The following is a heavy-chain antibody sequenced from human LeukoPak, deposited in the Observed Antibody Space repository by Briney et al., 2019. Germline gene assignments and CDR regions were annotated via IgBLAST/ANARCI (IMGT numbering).Heavy chain of an antibody. V-gene: IGHV1-2*02. CDR2: INPNSGGT. D-gene: IGHD2-2*01. CDR1: GGTFSSYS. J-gene: IGHJ3*02. CDR3: ARDLTVVPASPLFDAFDI. Sequence: ASVKVSCKASGGTFSSYSISWLRQTPGQGLEWMGWINPNSGGTNYAQKFQGRVTMTRDTSISTAYMELSRLRSDDTAVYYRARDLTVVPASPLFDAFDIWGQGTMVTVSS.